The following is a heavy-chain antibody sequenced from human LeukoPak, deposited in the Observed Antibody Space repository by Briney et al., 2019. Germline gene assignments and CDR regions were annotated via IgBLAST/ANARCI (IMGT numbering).Heavy chain of an antibody. CDR1: GFIFSSYG. J-gene: IGHJ4*02. CDR3: AREIEAIAAAGTSDY. Sequence: GGSLRLSCAASGFIFSSYGMHWVRQAPGKGLEWVAVIWYDGSNKYYADSVKGRFTISRDNAKNSLYLQMNSLRAEDTAVYYCAREIEAIAAAGTSDYWGQGTLVTVSS. D-gene: IGHD6-13*01. V-gene: IGHV3-33*01. CDR2: IWYDGSNK.